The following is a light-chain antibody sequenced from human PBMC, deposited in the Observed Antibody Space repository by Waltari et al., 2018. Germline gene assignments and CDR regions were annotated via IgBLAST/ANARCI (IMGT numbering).Light chain of an antibody. J-gene: IGLJ3*02. V-gene: IGLV4-69*01. CDR3: QTGGHGTWV. Sequence: QLVLTQSPSASASLGASVKLTCTLSSGHSSNVIAWLQQRPEKGPRYLMTVNSDGSHSKGDGIPDRFSGSSAGAERYLTISSLQSEDEGDYYCQTGGHGTWVFGGGTKLTVL. CDR2: VNSDGSH. CDR1: SGHSSNV.